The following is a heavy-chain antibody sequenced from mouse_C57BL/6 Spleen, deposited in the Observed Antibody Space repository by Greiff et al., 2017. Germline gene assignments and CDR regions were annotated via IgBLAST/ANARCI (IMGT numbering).Heavy chain of an antibody. V-gene: IGHV1-80*01. D-gene: IGHD1-1*01. CDR3: ARRSPYYYGSSYVDY. CDR1: GFAFSSYW. CDR2: IYPGDGDT. Sequence: QVQLQQSGAELVKPGASVKISCKASGFAFSSYWMNWVKQRPGKGLEWIGQIYPGDGDTNYNGKFKGKATLTADKSSSTAYMQLSSLTSEDSAVYFCARRSPYYYGSSYVDYWGQGTTLTVSS. J-gene: IGHJ2*01.